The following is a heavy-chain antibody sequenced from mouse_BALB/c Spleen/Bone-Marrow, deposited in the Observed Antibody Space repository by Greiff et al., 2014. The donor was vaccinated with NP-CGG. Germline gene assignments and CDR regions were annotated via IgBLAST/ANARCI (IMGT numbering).Heavy chain of an antibody. CDR2: ISYSGST. CDR3: VRGAYYGTGYFDY. CDR1: GYSITSDYA. Sequence: VQLKESGPGLVKPSQSLSLTCTVTGYSITSDYAWNWIRQSPGNKLEWMGYISYSGSTSYNPSLKNRISITRDTSKNQFFLQLNSVTTEDTATYYCVRGAYYGTGYFDYWGQGTTLTVSS. D-gene: IGHD1-1*01. V-gene: IGHV3-2*02. J-gene: IGHJ2*01.